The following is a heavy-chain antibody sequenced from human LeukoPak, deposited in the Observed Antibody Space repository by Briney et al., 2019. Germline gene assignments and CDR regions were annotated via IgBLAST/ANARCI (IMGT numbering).Heavy chain of an antibody. V-gene: IGHV1-2*02. J-gene: IGHJ6*03. CDR1: GYTFTGYY. D-gene: IGHD3-22*01. Sequence: GASVKVSCKASGYTFTGYYMHWVRQAPGQGLEWMGWINPNSGGTNYARKFQGRVTMTRDTSISTAYMELSRLRSDDTAVYYCARDHYYDSSGYPPYYYYYMDVWGKGTTVTVSS. CDR3: ARDHYYDSSGYPPYYYYYMDV. CDR2: INPNSGGT.